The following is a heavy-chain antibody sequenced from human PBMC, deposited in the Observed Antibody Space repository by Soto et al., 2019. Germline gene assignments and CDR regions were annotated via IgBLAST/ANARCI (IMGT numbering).Heavy chain of an antibody. CDR2: INTSGGST. CDR3: ARDRLPLVEMATITDY. Sequence: QVQLVQSGAAVKKPGASVKVSCKASGYTFTSYYMHWVRQAPGQGLEWMGIINTSGGSTSYAQKFQGRVTMTRDTSTSTVYMELSSLRSEDTAVYYCARDRLPLVEMATITDYWGQGTLVTVAS. D-gene: IGHD5-12*01. J-gene: IGHJ4*02. CDR1: GYTFTSYY. V-gene: IGHV1-46*01.